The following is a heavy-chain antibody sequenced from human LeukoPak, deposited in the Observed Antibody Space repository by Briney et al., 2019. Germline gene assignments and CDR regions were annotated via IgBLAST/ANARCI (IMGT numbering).Heavy chain of an antibody. CDR1: GFSLDDYG. J-gene: IGHJ4*02. V-gene: IGHV3-20*04. Sequence: GGSLRLSCAASGFSLDDYGMSWVRHAPGKGLEWVSGINWNGGSTGYADSVKGRFTISRDNAKNSLYLKMNSLRAEDTALYYCARGQYYYDSSGYYTLGYWGQGTLVTVSS. D-gene: IGHD3-22*01. CDR3: ARGQYYYDSSGYYTLGY. CDR2: INWNGGST.